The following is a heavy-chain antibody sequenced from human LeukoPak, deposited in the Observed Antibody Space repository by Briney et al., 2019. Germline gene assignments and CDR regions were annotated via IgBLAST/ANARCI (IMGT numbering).Heavy chain of an antibody. J-gene: IGHJ4*02. CDR1: GYTFTSYD. D-gene: IGHD5-18*01. Sequence: ASVKVSCKASGYTFTSYDINWVRQATGQGLEWMGWMNPNSGNTGYAQKFQGRVTITKNTSISTAYMELSSLRSEDTAVYYCAGFPQCTARIDYWGQGTLVTVSS. V-gene: IGHV1-8*01. CDR2: MNPNSGNT. CDR3: AGFPQCTARIDY.